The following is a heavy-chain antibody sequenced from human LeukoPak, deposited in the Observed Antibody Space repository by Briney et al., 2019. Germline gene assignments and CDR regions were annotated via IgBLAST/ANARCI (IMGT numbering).Heavy chain of an antibody. CDR2: ISGDGGKT. CDR3: AKDIPERGYPEY. Sequence: GGSLRLSCAPSGFNFDDYAMHWVRQVPGKGLEWVSLISGDGGKTFYADSVKGRFTISRDNRKNSLYLQMNSLRTEDTALYYCAKDIPERGYPEYWGQGTLVTVSS. J-gene: IGHJ4*02. D-gene: IGHD1-1*01. V-gene: IGHV3-43*02. CDR1: GFNFDDYA.